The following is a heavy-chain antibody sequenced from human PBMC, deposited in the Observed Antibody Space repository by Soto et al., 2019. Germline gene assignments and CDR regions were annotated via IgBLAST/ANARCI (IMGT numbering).Heavy chain of an antibody. CDR3: ASGKERYRPNYYYYYGMDV. D-gene: IGHD1-26*01. CDR2: IIPIFGTA. V-gene: IGHV1-69*01. J-gene: IGHJ6*02. CDR1: GGTFSSYA. Sequence: QVQLVQPGAEVKKPGSSVKVSCKASGGTFSSYAISWVRQAPGQGREWMGGIIPIFGTANYAQKFQGRVTITADESTSTAYMELSSLRSEDTAVYYCASGKERYRPNYYYYYGMDVWGQGTTVTVSS.